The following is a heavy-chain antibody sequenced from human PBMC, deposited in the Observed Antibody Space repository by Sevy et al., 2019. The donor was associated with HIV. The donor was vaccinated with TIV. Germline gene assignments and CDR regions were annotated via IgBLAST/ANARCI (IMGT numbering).Heavy chain of an antibody. Sequence: GGSLRLSCAASGFTFSSYDMHWVRQAPGKGLEWVAIILHDGSYREYVDSVRGRFTMSRDNSKNTKYLQMNGLSIEDTAAYYYAKNRIPDGSYDSRHGLDDWGRGTTVTVSS. CDR1: GFTFSSYD. CDR2: ILHDGSYR. V-gene: IGHV3-30*18. CDR3: AKNRIPDGSYDSRHGLDD. D-gene: IGHD3-16*01. J-gene: IGHJ6*02.